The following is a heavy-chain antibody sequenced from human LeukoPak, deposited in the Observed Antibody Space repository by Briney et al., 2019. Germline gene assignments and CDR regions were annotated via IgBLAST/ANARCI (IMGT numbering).Heavy chain of an antibody. D-gene: IGHD6-19*01. V-gene: IGHV3-49*03. CDR3: SRDSGWLSVY. CDR2: ISGGTT. CDR1: GFTFGDYP. J-gene: IGHJ4*02. Sequence: GGSLRLSCKASGFTFGDYPMSWFRKAPGKGLEWIGFISGGTTEYAASVKGRFTISGDDSTSIAYLQMNSLTTEDTAVYYCSRDSGWLSVYWGQGTLVTVSS.